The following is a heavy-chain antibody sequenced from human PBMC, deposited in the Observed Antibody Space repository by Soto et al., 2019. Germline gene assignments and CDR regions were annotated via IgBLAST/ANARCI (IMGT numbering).Heavy chain of an antibody. CDR1: GGSISSDNFY. Sequence: PSETLSLTCTVSGGSISSDNFYWSWIRQHPGKGLEWIGYISYSGNTYYNPSLKSRVTISVDTSKNQFSLNLTSVTAADTAVYYCARRNENYYYYGMDVWGQGTTVTVSS. CDR2: ISYSGNT. V-gene: IGHV4-31*03. D-gene: IGHD1-1*01. J-gene: IGHJ6*02. CDR3: ARRNENYYYYGMDV.